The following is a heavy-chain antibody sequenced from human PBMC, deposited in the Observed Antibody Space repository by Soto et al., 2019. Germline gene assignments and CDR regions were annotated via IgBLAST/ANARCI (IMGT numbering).Heavy chain of an antibody. CDR3: AREGGESSDGLYYFDS. J-gene: IGHJ4*02. CDR1: GGSVSSGSYY. D-gene: IGHD3-16*01. V-gene: IGHV4-61*01. CDR2: IYYSGST. Sequence: PSETLSLTCTVSGGSVSSGSYYWSWIRQPPGKGLEWIGYIYYSGSTNYSPSLKSRVTISVDTSKNQFSLKLSSVTAADTAVYFCAREGGESSDGLYYFDSWGQGSLVTVSS.